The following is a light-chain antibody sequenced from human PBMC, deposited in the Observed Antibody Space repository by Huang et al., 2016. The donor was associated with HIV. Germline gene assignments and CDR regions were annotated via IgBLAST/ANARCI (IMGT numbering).Light chain of an antibody. V-gene: IGKV4-1*01. CDR2: WAS. CDR1: QSVLYSSNNKNY. J-gene: IGKJ4*01. CDR3: QQYYSTPPT. Sequence: DIVMTQSPDSLAVSLGERATINCKSSQSVLYSSNNKNYLDWYQQKPGQPPKLLIYWASTREYGVPDRFSGSGSGTDFTLTISSLQAEDVAVYYCQQYYSTPPTFGGGTKVEIK.